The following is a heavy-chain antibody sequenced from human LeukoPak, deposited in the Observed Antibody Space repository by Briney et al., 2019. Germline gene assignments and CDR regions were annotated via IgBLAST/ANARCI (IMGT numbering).Heavy chain of an antibody. Sequence: PSETLSLTCTVSGGSVSSGSYYWSWIRQPPGKGLEWIGYIYYSGSTNYNPSLKSRVTISVDTSKNQFSLKLSSVTAADTAVYYCARADYYDSTGDDYWGQGTLVTVSS. CDR2: IYYSGST. CDR1: GGSVSSGSYY. V-gene: IGHV4-61*01. D-gene: IGHD3-22*01. J-gene: IGHJ4*02. CDR3: ARADYYDSTGDDY.